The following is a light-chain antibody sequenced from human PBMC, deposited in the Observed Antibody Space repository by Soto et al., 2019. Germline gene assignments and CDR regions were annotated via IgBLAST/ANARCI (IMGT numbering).Light chain of an antibody. V-gene: IGLV2-14*01. CDR3: SSYTSSSTVV. CDR1: SSDVGGYNY. J-gene: IGLJ2*01. CDR2: EVS. Sequence: QSALTQPASVSGSPGQSITISCTGTSSDVGGYNYVSWYQQHPGKAPKLMIYEVSNRPSGVSNRFSGSKSGNTASLTISGLQAEDEADYYCSSYTSSSTVVFGGGTQL.